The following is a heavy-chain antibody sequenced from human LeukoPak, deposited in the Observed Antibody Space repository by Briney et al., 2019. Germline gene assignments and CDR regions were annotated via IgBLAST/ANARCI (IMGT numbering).Heavy chain of an antibody. V-gene: IGHV1-46*01. J-gene: IGHJ6*03. D-gene: IGHD6-13*01. CDR3: ARDGSSWYGSGYYYYMDV. CDR1: VYTFTSYY. Sequence: ASVKVSCKASVYTFTSYYMHWVRQAPGQGLEWMGIINPSGGSTSYAQKFQGRVTMTRDMSTSTVYMELSSLRSEDTAVYYCARDGSSWYGSGYYYYMDVWGKGTTVTVSS. CDR2: INPSGGST.